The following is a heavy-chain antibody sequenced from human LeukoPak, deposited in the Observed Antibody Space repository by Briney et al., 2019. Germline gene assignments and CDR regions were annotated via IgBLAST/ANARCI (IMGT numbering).Heavy chain of an antibody. CDR2: MNPNSGNT. CDR3: ARGWGIAAASEDYFDY. V-gene: IGHV1-8*03. D-gene: IGHD6-13*01. CDR1: GYTFTSYD. J-gene: IGHJ4*02. Sequence: VASVKVSCKASGYTFTSYDINWVRQATGQGLEWMGWMNPNSGNTGYAQKFQGRVTITRNTSISTAYMELSSLRSEDTAVYYCARGWGIAAASEDYFDYWGQGTLVTVSS.